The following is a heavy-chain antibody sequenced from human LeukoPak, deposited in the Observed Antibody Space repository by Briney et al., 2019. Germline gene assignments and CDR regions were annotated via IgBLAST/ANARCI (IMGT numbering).Heavy chain of an antibody. CDR1: GGSISSSSYY. J-gene: IGHJ4*02. CDR2: IYYSGSS. D-gene: IGHD1-26*01. Sequence: SETLSLTCTVSGGSISSSSYYWGWIRQPPGKGLEWIVSIYYSGSSYYNPSLKSRITISVDTSKNQFSLKLSSVTAADTAVYYCARSVGGGSYFPYIVDYWGQGTLVTVSS. V-gene: IGHV4-39*01. CDR3: ARSVGGGSYFPYIVDY.